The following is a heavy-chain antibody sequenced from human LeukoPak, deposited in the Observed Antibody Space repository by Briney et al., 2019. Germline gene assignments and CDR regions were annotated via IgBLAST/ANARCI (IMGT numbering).Heavy chain of an antibody. CDR1: GGSLSSYY. Sequence: SETLSLTCTVSGGSLSSYYWSWIRQPPGKGLEWIGSIYYSGSTYYNPSLKSRVTISVDTSKNQFSLKLSSVTAADTAVYYCARERIAVAGIDYWGQGTLVTVSS. V-gene: IGHV4-39*07. D-gene: IGHD6-19*01. CDR3: ARERIAVAGIDY. J-gene: IGHJ4*02. CDR2: IYYSGST.